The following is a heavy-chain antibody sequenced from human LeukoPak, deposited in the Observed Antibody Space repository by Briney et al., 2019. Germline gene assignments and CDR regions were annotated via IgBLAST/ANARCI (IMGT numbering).Heavy chain of an antibody. D-gene: IGHD3-10*01. CDR3: ARDPGTIWSDY. CDR2: ISSGSSYI. CDR1: GFTFSSYS. Sequence: PGGSLRLSCAASGFTFSSYSMNWVRQAPGKGLEWVSSISSGSSYIYYADSVKGRFTISRDNAKNSLYLQMNSRRAEDTAVYYCARDPGTIWSDYWGQGTLVTVSS. V-gene: IGHV3-21*01. J-gene: IGHJ4*02.